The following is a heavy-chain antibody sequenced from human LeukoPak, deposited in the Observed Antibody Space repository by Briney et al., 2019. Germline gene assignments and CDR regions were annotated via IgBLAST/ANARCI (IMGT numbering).Heavy chain of an antibody. Sequence: GGSLRLSCAASGITFSTHAMTWVGQAPGKGLEWVSGISGSGGSTNYADSVKGRFTISRDNSKNTLYLQMNSLRAEDTAVYYCAKSHHVTAIDYWGQGTLVTVSS. J-gene: IGHJ4*02. D-gene: IGHD2-21*02. CDR2: ISGSGGST. CDR3: AKSHHVTAIDY. V-gene: IGHV3-23*01. CDR1: GITFSTHA.